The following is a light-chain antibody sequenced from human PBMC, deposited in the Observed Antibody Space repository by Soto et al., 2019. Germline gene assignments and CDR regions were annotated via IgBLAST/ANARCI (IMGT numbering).Light chain of an antibody. CDR2: GAS. V-gene: IGKV3-20*01. Sequence: EIVLTQSPGTLSLSPGERATLSCRASQSVSSSYLVWYQQKPGQAPRLLIYGASSRATGIPDRFSGSRSGTDFTLTISRLEPEDFAVYYCQQYGSSSWTFGQGTKVEIK. CDR3: QQYGSSSWT. CDR1: QSVSSSY. J-gene: IGKJ1*01.